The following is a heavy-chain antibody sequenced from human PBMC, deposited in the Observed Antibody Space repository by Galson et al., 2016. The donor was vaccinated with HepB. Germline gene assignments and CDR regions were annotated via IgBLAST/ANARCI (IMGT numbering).Heavy chain of an antibody. Sequence: SLRLSCAASGLSVGNSYMSWVRQAPGKGLDWVSTIYSAGNTYYADSVKGRFTISKDSPKNTLYLQMSSLRAEDTAVYYCARDNSEVYYYAMDVWGQGTTVTVSS. CDR2: IYSAGNT. V-gene: IGHV3-53*01. CDR3: ARDNSEVYYYAMDV. J-gene: IGHJ6*02. CDR1: GLSVGNSY. D-gene: IGHD1-26*01.